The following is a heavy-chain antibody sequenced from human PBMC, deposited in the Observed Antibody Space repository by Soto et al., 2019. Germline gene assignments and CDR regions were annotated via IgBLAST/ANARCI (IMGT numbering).Heavy chain of an antibody. D-gene: IGHD5-18*01. CDR2: IYHSVST. CDR1: GGSISSGVYF. J-gene: IGHJ6*02. CDR3: ARATAMLRYGLDV. V-gene: IGHV4-31*03. Sequence: QVQLQESGPGQVKPSQTLSLTCTVSGGSISSGVYFWTWIRQYPGKGLEWIGYIYHSVSTYYQPSLKSRLTMSVDTSKNQFSLNLSSVTAADTAVYYCARATAMLRYGLDVWGQGTTVTVSS.